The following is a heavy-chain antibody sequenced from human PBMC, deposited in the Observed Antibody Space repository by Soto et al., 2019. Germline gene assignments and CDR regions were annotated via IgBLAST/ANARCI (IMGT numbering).Heavy chain of an antibody. J-gene: IGHJ4*02. CDR1: GGSISTDNW. CDR3: ARGGRWLFDY. Sequence: QVQLQESGPGLVKPSGTLSLTCAVFGGSISTDNWWSWVRQPPGKGLEWVGEIYHSGSTNYNPSLKSRLTISIDKSKDQFSLDVRSVTAADTAVYYCARGGRWLFDYWGQGTLVTVSS. CDR2: IYHSGST. V-gene: IGHV4-4*02. D-gene: IGHD5-12*01.